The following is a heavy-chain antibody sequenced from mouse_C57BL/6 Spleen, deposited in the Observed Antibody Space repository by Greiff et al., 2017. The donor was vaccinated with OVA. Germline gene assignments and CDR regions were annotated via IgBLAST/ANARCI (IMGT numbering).Heavy chain of an antibody. V-gene: IGHV5-4*01. CDR1: GFTFSSYA. Sequence: EVQLVESGGGLVKPGGSLKLSCAASGFTFSSYAMSWVRQTPEKRLEWVATISDGGSYTYYPDNVKGRFTISRDNAKNNLYLQMSHLKSEDTAMYYCARDDSWFACWGQGTLVTVSA. CDR3: ARDDSWFAC. D-gene: IGHD2-4*01. CDR2: ISDGGSYT. J-gene: IGHJ3*01.